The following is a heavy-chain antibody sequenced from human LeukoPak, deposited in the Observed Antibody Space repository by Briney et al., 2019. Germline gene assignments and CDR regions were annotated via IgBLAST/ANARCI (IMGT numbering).Heavy chain of an antibody. J-gene: IGHJ4*02. D-gene: IGHD6-13*01. Sequence: PGGSLRLSCAASGFTFSRFWVTWVRQAPGKGLERVANINRDGSAESCVDSVTSRFIICRDNAQNSFYLRMSSLRADDTALYYCATAPAAADSFWGQGTLVAVSS. V-gene: IGHV3-7*01. CDR1: GFTFSRFW. CDR2: INRDGSAE. CDR3: ATAPAAADSF.